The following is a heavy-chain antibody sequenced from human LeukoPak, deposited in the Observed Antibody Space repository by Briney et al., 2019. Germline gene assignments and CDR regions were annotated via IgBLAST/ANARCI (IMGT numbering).Heavy chain of an antibody. V-gene: IGHV1-18*01. CDR1: GYTFTSYG. J-gene: IGHJ4*02. D-gene: IGHD2-2*01. Sequence: ASVKVSCKASGYTFTSYGISWVRQAPGQGLEWMGWISAHNGNTNYAQKLQGRVTMTTDTSTSTAYMELRSLRSDDTAVYYCARDGDIVVVPAASRPHYWGQGTLVTVSS. CDR3: ARDGDIVVVPAASRPHY. CDR2: ISAHNGNT.